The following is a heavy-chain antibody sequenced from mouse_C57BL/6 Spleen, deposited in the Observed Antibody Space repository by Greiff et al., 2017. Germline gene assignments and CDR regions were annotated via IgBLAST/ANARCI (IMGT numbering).Heavy chain of an antibody. V-gene: IGHV1-85*01. CDR2: FYPRDGST. J-gene: IGHJ1*03. D-gene: IGHD1-1*01. Sequence: QVQLKESGPELVKPGASVKLSCKASGYTFTSYDINWVKQRPGQGLEWIGWFYPRDGSTKYNEKFKGKATLTVDTFSSTAYMELHSLTSEDSAVYFCARRPITTLVGYFDVWGTGTTVTVSS. CDR1: GYTFTSYD. CDR3: ARRPITTLVGYFDV.